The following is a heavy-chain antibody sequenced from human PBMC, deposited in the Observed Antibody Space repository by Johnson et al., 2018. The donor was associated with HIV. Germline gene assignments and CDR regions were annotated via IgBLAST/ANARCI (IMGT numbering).Heavy chain of an antibody. CDR1: GFTFSNYG. Sequence: QVQLVESGGGVVQPGRSLRLSCAAFGFTFSNYGVHWVRQAPGKGLEWVAVISYDGSNKYYADSVKGRFTISRDNSKNTLYLQMNTLRAEDAAVYYCAKDRDYYGSGLIWGQGAMVTVSS. CDR3: AKDRDYYGSGLI. J-gene: IGHJ3*02. CDR2: ISYDGSNK. D-gene: IGHD3-10*01. V-gene: IGHV3-30*18.